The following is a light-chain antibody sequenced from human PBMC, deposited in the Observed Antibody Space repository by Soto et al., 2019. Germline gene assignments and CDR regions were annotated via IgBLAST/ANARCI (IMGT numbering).Light chain of an antibody. CDR1: SSNIGNNF. CDR3: AAWDDSLSAVV. Sequence: QSVLTQPPSVSGTPGQRVTISCSGSSSNIGNNFVYWYQHLPGAAPKVLIYNTSQRPSGVPDRFSGSKSGTSASLAISGLRSEDEADYYCAAWDDSLSAVVFGGGTKVTVL. CDR2: NTS. V-gene: IGLV1-47*02. J-gene: IGLJ2*01.